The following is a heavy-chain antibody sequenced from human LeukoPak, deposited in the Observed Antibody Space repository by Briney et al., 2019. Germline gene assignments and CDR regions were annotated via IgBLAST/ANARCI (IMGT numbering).Heavy chain of an antibody. J-gene: IGHJ3*01. Sequence: SETLSLTCTVSGVSSGDFYWSWIRQTPGKGLEWIGYIYFSGSTKYNLSLSHRATISVDTSKDHVSLTLSSVTAADTGVYYCARGGTRWRLDFFDVWGQGTMVTVSS. D-gene: IGHD3-16*01. CDR2: IYFSGST. CDR1: GVSSGDFY. CDR3: ARGGTRWRLDFFDV. V-gene: IGHV4-59*13.